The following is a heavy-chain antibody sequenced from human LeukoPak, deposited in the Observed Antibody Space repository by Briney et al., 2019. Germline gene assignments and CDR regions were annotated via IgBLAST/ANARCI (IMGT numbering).Heavy chain of an antibody. CDR3: ATVFSSGYYYDY. J-gene: IGHJ4*02. CDR2: ISAYNGNT. V-gene: IGHV1-18*01. Sequence: ASVKVSYKASGYTFTSYGISWVRQAPGQGLEWMGWISAYNGNTNYAQKLQGRVTMTTDTSTSTAYMELRSLRSDDTAVYYCATVFSSGYYYDYWGQGTLVTVSS. D-gene: IGHD3-22*01. CDR1: GYTFTSYG.